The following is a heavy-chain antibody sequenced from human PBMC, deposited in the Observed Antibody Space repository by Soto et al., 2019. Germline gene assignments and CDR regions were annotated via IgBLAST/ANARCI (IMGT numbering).Heavy chain of an antibody. CDR3: ARDRVVAATWNWFDP. V-gene: IGHV3-30-3*01. J-gene: IGHJ5*02. CDR1: GFTFSSYA. Sequence: GGSLRLSCAASGFTFSSYAMHWVRQAPGKGLEWVAVISYDGSNKYYADSVKGRFTISRDNFKNTLYLQINSLRAEDTAVYYCARDRVVAATWNWFDPWGQGTLVTVSS. CDR2: ISYDGSNK. D-gene: IGHD2-15*01.